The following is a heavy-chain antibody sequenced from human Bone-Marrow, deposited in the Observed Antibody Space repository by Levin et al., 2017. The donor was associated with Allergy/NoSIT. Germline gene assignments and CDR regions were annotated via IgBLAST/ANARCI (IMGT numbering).Heavy chain of an antibody. J-gene: IGHJ4*02. CDR3: ARQGTGISSSDY. D-gene: IGHD6-13*01. V-gene: IGHV4-59*01. CDR2: IYYTGST. Sequence: SQTLSLTCSVSGASMNNYYWTWVRQPPGKGLEWIGYIYYTGSTIHNPSLQSRVTISLDTSKNQFSLKLTSVTAADTAVYYCARQGTGISSSDYWGQGTLVTVSS. CDR1: GASMNNYY.